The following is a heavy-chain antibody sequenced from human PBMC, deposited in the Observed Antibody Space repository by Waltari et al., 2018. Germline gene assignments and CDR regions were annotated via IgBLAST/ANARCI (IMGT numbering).Heavy chain of an antibody. J-gene: IGHJ6*03. CDR1: GFTFSSYG. Sequence: QVQLVESGGGVVQPGGSLRLSCAVSGFTFSSYGMHWVRQAPGKGLEWVSAIWFDGSSKYYADSVKGRFTISRDNSKNTLFLQMNSLRAEDTAMYYCAKDTGRYYYYMDVWGKGTTVTVSS. CDR2: IWFDGSSK. D-gene: IGHD4-17*01. V-gene: IGHV3-30*02. CDR3: AKDTGRYYYYMDV.